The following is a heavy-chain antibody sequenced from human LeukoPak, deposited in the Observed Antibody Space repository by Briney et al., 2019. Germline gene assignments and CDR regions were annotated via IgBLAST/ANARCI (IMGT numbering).Heavy chain of an antibody. V-gene: IGHV4-31*03. CDR1: GGSISSGGYY. D-gene: IGHD2-8*01. CDR2: IYYSGST. CDR3: AIYCTNGVCYKGGDY. Sequence: SETLSLTCTVSGGSISSGGYYWSWIRQHPGKGPEWIGYIYYSGSTYYNPSLKSRVTISVDTSKNQFSLKLSSVTAADTAVYYCAIYCTNGVCYKGGDYWGQGTLVTVSS. J-gene: IGHJ4*02.